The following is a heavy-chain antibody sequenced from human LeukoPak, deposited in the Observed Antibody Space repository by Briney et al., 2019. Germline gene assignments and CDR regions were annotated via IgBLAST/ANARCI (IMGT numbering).Heavy chain of an antibody. CDR2: IYSSGST. J-gene: IGHJ4*02. V-gene: IGHV4-59*08. D-gene: IGHD5-24*01. Sequence: SETLSLTCTVSGGSISTYYWSWSRQPPGKGLEWIGFIYSSGSTNYNPSLKSRVTMSIDTSKNQFSLKLSSVTAADTAVHYCARRMRRDGSNTYYFDYWGQGTLVTVSS. CDR3: ARRMRRDGSNTYYFDY. CDR1: GGSISTYY.